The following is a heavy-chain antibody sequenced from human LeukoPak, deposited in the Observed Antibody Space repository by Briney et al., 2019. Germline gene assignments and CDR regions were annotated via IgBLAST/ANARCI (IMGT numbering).Heavy chain of an antibody. D-gene: IGHD3-22*01. CDR3: AKVFSYDSISDAYDI. Sequence: QPGGSLRVSCAASGCAFDGYGMHWVRQAPGKGLEWVSGISWNSGSIGYADSVKGRFTISRDNAKNSLYLQMNSLRAEDTALYYCAKVFSYDSISDAYDIWGQGTMVTVSS. V-gene: IGHV3-9*01. J-gene: IGHJ3*02. CDR2: ISWNSGSI. CDR1: GCAFDGYG.